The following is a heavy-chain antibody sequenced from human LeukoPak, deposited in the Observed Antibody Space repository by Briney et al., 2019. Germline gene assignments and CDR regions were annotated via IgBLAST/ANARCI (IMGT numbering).Heavy chain of an antibody. CDR3: AGLVWDPTGGNQSDY. Sequence: KASETLSLTCTVSGGSISSSSYYWGWIRQPPGKGLEWIGSIYYSGSTYYNPSLKSRVTISVDTSKNQFSLKLSSVTAADTAVYYCAGLVWDPTGGNQSDYWGQGTLVTVSS. CDR2: IYYSGST. CDR1: GGSISSSSYY. J-gene: IGHJ4*02. V-gene: IGHV4-39*07. D-gene: IGHD1-14*01.